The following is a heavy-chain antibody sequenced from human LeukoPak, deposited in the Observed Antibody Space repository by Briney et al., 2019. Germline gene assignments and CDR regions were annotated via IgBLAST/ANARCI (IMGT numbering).Heavy chain of an antibody. J-gene: IGHJ4*02. D-gene: IGHD3-22*01. V-gene: IGHV4-4*07. CDR2: ICTSGST. Sequence: KPSETLSLTCTVSGDSISNYYWSWIRQPAGKGLEWIGRICTSGSTNYNPSLKSRVTMSVDTSKNQFSLELSSVTAADTAVYYCARDHYDSSAYYYDYFDYWGQGTLVTVSS. CDR1: GDSISNYY. CDR3: ARDHYDSSAYYYDYFDY.